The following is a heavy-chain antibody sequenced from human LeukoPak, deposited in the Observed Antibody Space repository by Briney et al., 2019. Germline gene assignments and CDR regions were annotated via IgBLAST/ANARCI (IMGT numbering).Heavy chain of an antibody. V-gene: IGHV3-23*01. Sequence: GGSLRLSCAASGFTFSSYGMSWVRQAPGKGLEWVSAISGSGGSTYYADSVKGRFTISRDNSKNTLYLQMNSLRAEDTAVYYCARDQVRLWFGDHDAFDIWGQGTMVTVSS. CDR2: ISGSGGST. CDR3: ARDQVRLWFGDHDAFDI. J-gene: IGHJ3*02. CDR1: GFTFSSYG. D-gene: IGHD3-10*01.